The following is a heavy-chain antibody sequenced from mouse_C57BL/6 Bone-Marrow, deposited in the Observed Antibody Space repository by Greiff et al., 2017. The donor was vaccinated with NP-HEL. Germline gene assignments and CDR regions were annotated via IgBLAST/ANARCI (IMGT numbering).Heavy chain of an antibody. CDR2: INPCSGST. Sequence: VKLMESGAELVKPGASVQLSCKASGYTFTSYWLHWVKQRPGPGLEWIGYINPCSGSTKYNQKFKDKATLTADKSSSTAYMQLGSLTYEDSAVYCCGWEYFDVWGTGTTVTVSS. CDR3: GWEYFDV. CDR1: GYTFTSYW. V-gene: IGHV1-7*01. D-gene: IGHD2-3*01. J-gene: IGHJ1*03.